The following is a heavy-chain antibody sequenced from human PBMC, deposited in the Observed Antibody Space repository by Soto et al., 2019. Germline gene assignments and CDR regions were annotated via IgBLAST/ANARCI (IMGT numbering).Heavy chain of an antibody. CDR2: ISAYNGNT. Sequence: QVQLVQSGAEVKKPGASVKVSCKASGYTFTSYGIGWVRQAPGQGLEWMGWISAYNGNTKYAQKLQGRVTITTDTSTRTAYMELRSLRSDDTAVYYCARGYYDSSGYSLAFTYWGQGTLVTVSS. CDR1: GYTFTSYG. V-gene: IGHV1-18*04. J-gene: IGHJ4*02. CDR3: ARGYYDSSGYSLAFTY. D-gene: IGHD3-22*01.